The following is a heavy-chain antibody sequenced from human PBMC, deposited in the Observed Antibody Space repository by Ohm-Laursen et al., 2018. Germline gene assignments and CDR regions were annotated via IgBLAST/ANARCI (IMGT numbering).Heavy chain of an antibody. V-gene: IGHV4-59*08. CDR1: GNSINTYY. Sequence: PSETLSLTCTVSGNSINTYYWSWIRQPPGKGLEFISWIHYSGNTNYNPSLRGQVTISVDTSKNQISLSLRSVTAADTAIYYCAGNRLGSSFDNWGPGTVVTVSS. CDR3: AGNRLGSSFDN. CDR2: IHYSGNT. D-gene: IGHD1-26*01. J-gene: IGHJ4*02.